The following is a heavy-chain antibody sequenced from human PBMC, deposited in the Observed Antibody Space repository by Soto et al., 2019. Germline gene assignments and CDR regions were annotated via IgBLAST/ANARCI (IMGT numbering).Heavy chain of an antibody. D-gene: IGHD2-15*01. CDR3: AKRGGLYSSGGNCFDY. CDR2: ISGSGGGT. CDR1: GFVFSDYV. J-gene: IGHJ4*02. V-gene: IGHV3-23*01. Sequence: EVQLLDSGGGLVQPGGSLRLSCASSGFVFSDYVMSWVRQAPGKGLEWVSTISGSGGGTYYADSVKGRFTISRDNSKNTVYLQVNSLRADDTAVYYCAKRGGLYSSGGNCFDYWGQGTLVTVSS.